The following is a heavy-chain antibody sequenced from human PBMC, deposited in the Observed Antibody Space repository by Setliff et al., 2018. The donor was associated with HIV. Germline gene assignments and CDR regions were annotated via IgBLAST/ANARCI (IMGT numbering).Heavy chain of an antibody. CDR3: AKAVRGYGSTYYNYYYMDV. CDR1: RRTFSEDA. CDR2: IIHILGTA. Sequence: ASVKVSCKTSRRTFSEDAINWVRQAPGEGLEWMGGIIHILGTADYAEKFQGRVTITADEPRSTIYLEVNNLRSEDTAVYYCAKAVRGYGSTYYNYYYMDVWGKGTTGTVS. D-gene: IGHD3-10*01. V-gene: IGHV1-69*13. J-gene: IGHJ6*03.